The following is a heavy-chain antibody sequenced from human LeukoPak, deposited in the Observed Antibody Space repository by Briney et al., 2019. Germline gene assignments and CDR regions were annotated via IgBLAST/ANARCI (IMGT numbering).Heavy chain of an antibody. Sequence: EASVKVSCKASGGTFSSYAISWVRQAPGQGLEWMGGIIPIFGTANYAQKFQGRVTITADESTSTAYMELSSLRSEDTAVYYCARDGQNGYFDYWGQGTLVTVSS. CDR2: IIPIFGTA. CDR3: ARDGQNGYFDY. D-gene: IGHD2-8*01. V-gene: IGHV1-69*13. J-gene: IGHJ4*02. CDR1: GGTFSSYA.